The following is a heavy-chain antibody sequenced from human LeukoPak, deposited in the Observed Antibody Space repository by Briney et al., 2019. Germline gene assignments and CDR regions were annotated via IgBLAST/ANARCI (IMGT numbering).Heavy chain of an antibody. V-gene: IGHV4-39*07. Sequence: SETLSLTCTVSGGSISSSGYYWGWIRQPPGKGLEWIGTIYYSGSSYYNPSLKSRVTISADTSKNQFSLKLSSVTAADTAVYYCARDLRRRVTAIGHGPREYYYYMDVWGKGTTVTISS. J-gene: IGHJ6*03. D-gene: IGHD2-21*02. CDR3: ARDLRRRVTAIGHGPREYYYYMDV. CDR1: GGSISSSGYY. CDR2: IYYSGSS.